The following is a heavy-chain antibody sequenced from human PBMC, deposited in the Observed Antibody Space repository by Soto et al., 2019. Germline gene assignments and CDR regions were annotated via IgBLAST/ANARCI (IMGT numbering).Heavy chain of an antibody. J-gene: IGHJ4*02. V-gene: IGHV3-7*01. CDR1: GFSIASYW. D-gene: IGHD3-16*01. Sequence: EVQLVESGGGLVQPGGSLRISCAVSGFSIASYWMSWVRQAPGKGLEWVATTKEDGSEIYYVDSVRGRFTISRDNAENSLYLQMNSLGAEDTAVYFCARDVGFDYVNWGQGTLVTVSS. CDR2: TKEDGSEI. CDR3: ARDVGFDYVN.